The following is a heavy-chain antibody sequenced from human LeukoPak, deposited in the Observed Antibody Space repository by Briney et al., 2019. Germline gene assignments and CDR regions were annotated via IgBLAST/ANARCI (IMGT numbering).Heavy chain of an antibody. CDR1: GFTFSSSG. V-gene: IGHV3-21*01. D-gene: IGHD6-19*01. J-gene: IGHJ4*02. CDR2: ISSSSSHT. CDR3: ARDGQWLVRFDY. Sequence: GGSLRLSCVASGFTFSSSGMNWVRQAPGKGLEWVSSISSSSSHTYYADSAKGRFTISRDNAKNSLYLQMNSLRDEDTAVYYCARDGQWLVRFDYWGQGTLVTVSS.